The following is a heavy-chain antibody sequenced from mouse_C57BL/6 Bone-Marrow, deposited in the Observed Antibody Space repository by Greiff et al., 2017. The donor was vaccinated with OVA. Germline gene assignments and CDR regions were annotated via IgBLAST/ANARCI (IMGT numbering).Heavy chain of an antibody. J-gene: IGHJ3*01. D-gene: IGHD2-4*01. CDR1: GYAFSSSW. V-gene: IGHV1-82*01. CDR2: IYPGDGDT. CDR3: ARGVIYYDYSFAY. Sequence: QVQLLQSGPELVKPGASVKISCTASGYAFSSSWMYWVKQSPGQGLEWIGRIYPGDGDTNYNGTFKGQVTLTADKASSTAYMQLSSLTSEDSAVYICARGVIYYDYSFAYWGQGTLVTVSA.